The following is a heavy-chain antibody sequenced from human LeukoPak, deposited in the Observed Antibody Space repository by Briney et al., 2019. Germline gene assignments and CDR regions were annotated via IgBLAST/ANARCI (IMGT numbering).Heavy chain of an antibody. V-gene: IGHV3-23*01. J-gene: IGHJ4*02. CDR2: ISGSGGSI. Sequence: GGSLRLSCAASGFTFSSYAMSWVRQAPGKGLEWVSAISGSGGSIYYADSVKGRFTISRDNSKNTLYLQMNSLRAEDTAVYYCAKDGNSGWYRALLDYFDYWGQGTLVTVSS. CDR1: GFTFSSYA. D-gene: IGHD6-19*01. CDR3: AKDGNSGWYRALLDYFDY.